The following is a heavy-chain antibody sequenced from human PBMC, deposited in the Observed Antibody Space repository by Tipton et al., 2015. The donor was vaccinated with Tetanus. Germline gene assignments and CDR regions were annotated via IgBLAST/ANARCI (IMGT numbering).Heavy chain of an antibody. CDR3: ARGRRPRPGY. CDR1: VGSVSSGSYY. CDR2: ISYNGAT. J-gene: IGHJ1*01. Sequence: TLSLTCSVSVGSVSSGSYYWTWVRQPPGKGLEWIGYISYNGATNYNPSLKSRVTISVGTSKIQFSLQLTSVTAADTAVYYCARGRRPRPGYWGQGTLVTVSS. V-gene: IGHV4-61*01.